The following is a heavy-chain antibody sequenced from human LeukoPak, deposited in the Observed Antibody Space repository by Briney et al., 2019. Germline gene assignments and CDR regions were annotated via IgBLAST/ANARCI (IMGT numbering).Heavy chain of an antibody. D-gene: IGHD1-26*01. CDR2: IIPIFGTA. CDR3: ARDGRVGALDAFDI. J-gene: IGHJ3*02. V-gene: IGHV1-69*06. Sequence: SVKVSCKASGYTFTGYYMHWVRQAPGQGLEWMGGIIPIFGTANYAQKFQGRVTITADKSTSTAYMELSSLRSEDTAVYYCARDGRVGALDAFDIWGQGTMVTVSS. CDR1: GYTFTGYY.